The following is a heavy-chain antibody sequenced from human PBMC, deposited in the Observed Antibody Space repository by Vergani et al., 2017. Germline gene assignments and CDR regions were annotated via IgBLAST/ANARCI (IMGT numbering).Heavy chain of an antibody. CDR3: ARELPANYYYFYMYV. CDR2: IYTSGRT. J-gene: IGHJ6*03. CDR1: GASISSGSYY. Sequence: QVQLQESGPGLVNPSQTLSLTCTVSGASISSGSYYWSWIRQPAGKTLEWIGRIYTSGRTIYNPSLESRVTLSLDTSKSQFSRKVSSVTAADTAVYFCARELPANYYYFYMYVWGKGASVTVSS. D-gene: IGHD2-15*01. V-gene: IGHV4-61*02.